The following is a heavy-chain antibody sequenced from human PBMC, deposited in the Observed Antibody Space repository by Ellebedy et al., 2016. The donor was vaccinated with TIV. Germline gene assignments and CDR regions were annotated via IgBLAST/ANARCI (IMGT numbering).Heavy chain of an antibody. J-gene: IGHJ4*02. CDR1: GFTFSSYD. Sequence: GESLKISXAASGFTFSSYDMHWVRQATGKGLEWVSAIGTAGDTYYPGSVKGRFTISRENAKNSLYLQMNSLRAGDTAVYYCARVLSKYQLSNFDYWGQGTLVTVSS. CDR2: IGTAGDT. D-gene: IGHD2-2*01. V-gene: IGHV3-13*04. CDR3: ARVLSKYQLSNFDY.